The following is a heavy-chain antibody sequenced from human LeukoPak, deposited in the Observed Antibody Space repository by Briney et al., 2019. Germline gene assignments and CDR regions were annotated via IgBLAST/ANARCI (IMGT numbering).Heavy chain of an antibody. V-gene: IGHV3-23*01. J-gene: IGHJ4*02. CDR2: ISGSGGGT. D-gene: IGHD6-19*01. CDR1: GFTFSSYA. Sequence: PGGSLRLSCAASGFTFSSYAVSWVRQAPGKGLEWVSAISGSGGGTYYADSVKGRFTISRDNSKNMGYLQMNSLSTEDTAVYYCAKTTTGYSSGRYPGWPVDYWGQGTLVTVSS. CDR3: AKTTTGYSSGRYPGWPVDY.